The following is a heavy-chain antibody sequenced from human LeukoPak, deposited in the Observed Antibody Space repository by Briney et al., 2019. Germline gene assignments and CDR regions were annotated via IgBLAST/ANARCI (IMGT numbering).Heavy chain of an antibody. V-gene: IGHV3-11*01. CDR1: GGSINNYY. D-gene: IGHD5-24*01. CDR2: ISSSGSTI. Sequence: LSLTCTVSGGSINNYYWSWIRQAPGKGLEWISYISSSGSTIYNADSAKGRFTISRDNAKSSLYLQMNSLRDEDTAIYYCARDNKYGYDYWGQGTLVTVSS. CDR3: ARDNKYGYDY. J-gene: IGHJ4*02.